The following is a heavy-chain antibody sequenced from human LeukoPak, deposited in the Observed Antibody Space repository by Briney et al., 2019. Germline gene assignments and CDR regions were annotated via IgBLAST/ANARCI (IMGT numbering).Heavy chain of an antibody. CDR1: GYTFNTYD. CDR2: IDSSGGYT. J-gene: IGHJ4*01. CDR3: VRGGEIGLDY. Sequence: GGSLRLSCAAPGYTFNTYDMHWVRQTTGQGLEWISSIDSSGGYTYYAGSVKGRFTISRESDKNSLYLHMNSLRVGDTAVYSCVRGGEIGLDYWGHGTLVTVSS. V-gene: IGHV3-13*01. D-gene: IGHD3-16*01.